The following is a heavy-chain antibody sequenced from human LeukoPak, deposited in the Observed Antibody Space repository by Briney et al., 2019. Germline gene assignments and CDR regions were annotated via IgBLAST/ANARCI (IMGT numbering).Heavy chain of an antibody. J-gene: IGHJ4*02. CDR3: AKPLGSDYYESSGYWGY. D-gene: IGHD3-22*01. CDR2: ISGSGDST. CDR1: GFTYSSND. Sequence: PGGSLSLSSAASGFTYSSNDMSWLRQAPGKGLEWVSAISGSGDSTYYSDSVKGRFTISGDNSKNTLYVQMNSLRAEDTAVYYCAKPLGSDYYESSGYWGYWGQGTLVTVSS. V-gene: IGHV3-23*01.